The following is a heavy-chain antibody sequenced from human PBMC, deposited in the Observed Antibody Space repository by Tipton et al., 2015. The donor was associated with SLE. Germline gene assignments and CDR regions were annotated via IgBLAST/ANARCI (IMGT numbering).Heavy chain of an antibody. V-gene: IGHV4-61*05. D-gene: IGHD5-12*01. J-gene: IGHJ4*02. CDR1: GGSISSSSYY. CDR3: ARGYSSFDY. Sequence: LRLSCTVSGGSISSSSYYWSWIRQPPGKGLEWIGYIYYSGSTNYNPSLKSRVTISVDTSKNQFSLKLSSVTAADTAVYYCARGYSSFDYWGQGTLVTVSS. CDR2: IYYSGST.